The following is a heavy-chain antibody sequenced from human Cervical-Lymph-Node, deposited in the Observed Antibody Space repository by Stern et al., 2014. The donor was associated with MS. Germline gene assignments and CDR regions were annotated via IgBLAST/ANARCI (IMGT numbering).Heavy chain of an antibody. V-gene: IGHV1-69*01. Sequence: QVQLGQSGAEVKKPGSSVKVSCKASGGTFSSYAISWVRQAPGQGLAWMGGIIPIFCTANYAPQFQGRVTITADESTSTAYMELSSLRSEDTAVYYCARRSSSWWIYGMDVWGQGTTVTVSS. CDR2: IIPIFCTA. CDR1: GGTFSSYA. J-gene: IGHJ6*02. CDR3: ARRSSSWWIYGMDV. D-gene: IGHD6-13*01.